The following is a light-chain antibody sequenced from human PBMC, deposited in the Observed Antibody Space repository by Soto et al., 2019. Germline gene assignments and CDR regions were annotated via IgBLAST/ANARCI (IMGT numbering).Light chain of an antibody. CDR2: GAS. V-gene: IGKV3-15*01. CDR1: QSVSSN. CDR3: HQYNKWPRT. J-gene: IGKJ1*01. Sequence: EIVMTQSAATLSVSPGERATLSCRASQSVSSNLAWYQQKPGQAPRLLIYGASTRATGIPARFSGSGSGTEFTLTMSSLQSEDFAVYYCHQYNKWPRTFGQGTKVDIK.